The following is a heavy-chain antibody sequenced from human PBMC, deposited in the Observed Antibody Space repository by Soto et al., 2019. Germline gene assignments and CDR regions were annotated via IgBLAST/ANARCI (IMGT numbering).Heavy chain of an antibody. CDR1: GFTFGDYA. J-gene: IGHJ2*01. Sequence: GSLRLSCTASGFTFGDYAMSWFRQAPGKGLELVGFIRSKAYGGTTEYAASVKGRFTISRDDSKSIAYLQMNSLKTEDTAVYYCTRGTYCGGDCVFYFDLCGSGTLVTVSS. CDR3: TRGTYCGGDCVFYFDL. V-gene: IGHV3-49*03. CDR2: IRSKAYGGTT. D-gene: IGHD2-21*02.